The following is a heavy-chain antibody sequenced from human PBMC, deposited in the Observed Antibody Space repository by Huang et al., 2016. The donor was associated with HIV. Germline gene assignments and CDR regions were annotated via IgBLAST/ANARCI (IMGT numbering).Heavy chain of an antibody. Sequence: QGQLVESGGGVVQPGRSLRLSCAASGFSFTSYDVQWVRQVPGKGREWVSFVSKDGKEKYYADSVKGRFTISRDNFKNTLYLQMNSLRTGDTAVYFCLPAGHVSHYYYMDVWGKGTTVIVSS. CDR3: LPAGHVSHYYYMDV. V-gene: IGHV3-30*03. J-gene: IGHJ6*03. CDR1: GFSFTSYD. CDR2: VSKDGKEK.